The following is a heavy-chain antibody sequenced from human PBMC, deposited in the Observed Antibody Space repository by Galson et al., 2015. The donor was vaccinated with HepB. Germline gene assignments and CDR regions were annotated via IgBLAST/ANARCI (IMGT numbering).Heavy chain of an antibody. D-gene: IGHD6-13*01. CDR3: ARDSPLFTSSWELDY. Sequence: SLRLSCAASGFTLSRNSMNWVRQAPGKGLEWVSSISGSRSYIYYADSVKGRFTISRDNAKNSLYLQMNSLRTEDTAVYYCARDSPLFTSSWELDYWGQGTLVTVSS. CDR2: ISGSRSYI. V-gene: IGHV3-21*01. CDR1: GFTLSRNS. J-gene: IGHJ4*02.